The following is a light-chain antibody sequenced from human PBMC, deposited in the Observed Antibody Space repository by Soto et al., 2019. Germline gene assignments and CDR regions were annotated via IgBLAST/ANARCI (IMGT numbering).Light chain of an antibody. J-gene: IGKJ1*01. V-gene: IGKV1-5*01. CDR1: QSISSW. Sequence: DIQMTQSPSTLSASVGDRVTITCRASQSISSWLAWYQQKPGKAPKLLIYDASSLESGVPSRFSGSGSGTEFTLTISSLQPDDFATYYCQQYNSYSRTFGPGTKVELK. CDR3: QQYNSYSRT. CDR2: DAS.